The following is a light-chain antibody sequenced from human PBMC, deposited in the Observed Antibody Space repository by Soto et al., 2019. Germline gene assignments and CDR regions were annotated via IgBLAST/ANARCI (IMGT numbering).Light chain of an antibody. CDR2: RNN. CDR3: AVWDASLTDLV. Sequence: QSVLTQAPSASGTPGQRVTISCSGSSSNIGSNFVYWYQQVSGTAPTPLIYRNNQRPSGVPDRFSGSKSGTSASLAISGLRSEDEDVYYCAVWDASLTDLVFGGGTKLTVL. CDR1: SSNIGSNF. V-gene: IGLV1-47*01. J-gene: IGLJ3*02.